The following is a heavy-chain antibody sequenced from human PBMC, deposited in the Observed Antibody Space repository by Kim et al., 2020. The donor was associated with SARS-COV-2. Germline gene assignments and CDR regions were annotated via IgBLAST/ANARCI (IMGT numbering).Heavy chain of an antibody. CDR2: LFYDWNS. V-gene: IGHV4-39*01. Sequence: SETLSLTCSVSGASVISRPNYWGWIRQPPGRELVWIATLFYDWNSYYNVSLKSRVTIFADPSKNQLSLTLTSVNAADTAVYYCVRYEEGTIKEYWGQGTLVTVSP. J-gene: IGHJ4*02. D-gene: IGHD2-8*01. CDR1: GASVISRPNY. CDR3: VRYEEGTIKEY.